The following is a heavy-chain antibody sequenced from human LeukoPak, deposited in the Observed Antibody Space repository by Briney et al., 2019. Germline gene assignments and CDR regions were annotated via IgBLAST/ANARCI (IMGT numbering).Heavy chain of an antibody. J-gene: IGHJ4*02. Sequence: GSLRLSCAASGFTFSSYSMNWVRQPAGKGLEWIGRIYTSGSTNYNPSLNSRVTMSVDTSKNQFSLKLSSVTAADTAVYYCARDVVAAVGTWDYWGQGTLVTVSS. CDR1: GFTFSSYS. CDR2: IYTSGST. V-gene: IGHV4-4*07. CDR3: ARDVVAAVGTWDY. D-gene: IGHD6-13*01.